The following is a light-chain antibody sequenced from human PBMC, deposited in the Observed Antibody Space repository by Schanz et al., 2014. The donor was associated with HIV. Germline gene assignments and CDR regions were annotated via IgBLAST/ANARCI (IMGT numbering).Light chain of an antibody. CDR1: QYISRW. CDR3: LQHNSYPPT. J-gene: IGKJ1*01. CDR2: QAS. Sequence: DIQMTQSPSTLSASVGDGVTITCRASQYISRWLAWYQQKPGQAPHLLIYQASTLQTGVSSRFSGSGSGTEFTLTISGLQPDDFATYYCLQHNSYPPTFGQGTKVEIK. V-gene: IGKV1-5*03.